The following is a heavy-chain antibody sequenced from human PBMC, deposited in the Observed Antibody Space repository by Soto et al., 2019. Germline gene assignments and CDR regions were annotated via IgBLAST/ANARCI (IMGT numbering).Heavy chain of an antibody. Sequence: PGGSLTLSCAASGFTFRTSWMSWVSLRPGNGREWVANIKYDGSEIYYVDSVKGRFTISRDNATNTLHLQRSSLRVEATAVYYCVMSYAARGWYEGIDYWGRGTVVTVSS. CDR3: VMSYAARGWYEGIDY. V-gene: IGHV3-7*03. D-gene: IGHD6-19*01. J-gene: IGHJ4*02. CDR2: IKYDGSEI. CDR1: GFTFRTSW.